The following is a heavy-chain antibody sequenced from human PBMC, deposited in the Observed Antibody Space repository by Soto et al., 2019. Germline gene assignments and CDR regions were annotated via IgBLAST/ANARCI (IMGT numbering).Heavy chain of an antibody. CDR3: AKEVTSGSYSHYYYGLDV. Sequence: EVQLLESGGGLVQPGGSLRLSCAASGFTLSSYAMSWVRQAPGKGLEWVSAISGSGNRTFHTDSVKGRFTISRDNAKNALYLQVNSLRVEDTAVYYCAKEVTSGSYSHYYYGLDVWGQGTMVTVSS. D-gene: IGHD1-26*01. CDR2: ISGSGNRT. J-gene: IGHJ6*02. V-gene: IGHV3-23*01. CDR1: GFTLSSYA.